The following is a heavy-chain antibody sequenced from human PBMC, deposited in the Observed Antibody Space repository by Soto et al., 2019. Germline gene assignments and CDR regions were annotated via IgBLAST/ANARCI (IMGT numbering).Heavy chain of an antibody. CDR2: IYPGDSDT. Sequence: LGESLKISCKGSGYSFTSYWIGWVRQMPGKGLEWMGIIYPGDSDTRYSPSFQGQVTISADKSISTAYLQWSSLKASDTAMYNCARTSAAGKYYYGMDVWGQGTTVTVSS. CDR3: ARTSAAGKYYYGMDV. J-gene: IGHJ6*02. D-gene: IGHD6-13*01. V-gene: IGHV5-51*01. CDR1: GYSFTSYW.